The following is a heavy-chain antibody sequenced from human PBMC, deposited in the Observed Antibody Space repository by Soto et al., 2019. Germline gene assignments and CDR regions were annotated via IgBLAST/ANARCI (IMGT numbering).Heavy chain of an antibody. V-gene: IGHV1-69*13. Sequence: SVKVSCKASGGTFSSYAISWVRQAPGQGLEWMGGIIPIFGTANYAQKFQGRVTITADESTSTAYMELSSLRSEDTAVYYCAREPGYCSGGSCYWLGWFDPWGQGTLVTVSS. CDR2: IIPIFGTA. D-gene: IGHD2-15*01. J-gene: IGHJ5*02. CDR1: GGTFSSYA. CDR3: AREPGYCSGGSCYWLGWFDP.